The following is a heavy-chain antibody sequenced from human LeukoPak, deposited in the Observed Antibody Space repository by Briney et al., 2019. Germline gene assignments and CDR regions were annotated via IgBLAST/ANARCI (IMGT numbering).Heavy chain of an antibody. Sequence: GASVKVSCKASGYTFTGYYMHWVRQAPGQGLEWMGWINPNSGDTNYAQKFQGRVTMTRDTSISTAYMELSRLRSDDTAVYYCATRYCSSTSCYAEYFQHWGQGTLVTVSS. CDR1: GYTFTGYY. CDR2: INPNSGDT. J-gene: IGHJ1*01. D-gene: IGHD2-2*01. CDR3: ATRYCSSTSCYAEYFQH. V-gene: IGHV1-2*02.